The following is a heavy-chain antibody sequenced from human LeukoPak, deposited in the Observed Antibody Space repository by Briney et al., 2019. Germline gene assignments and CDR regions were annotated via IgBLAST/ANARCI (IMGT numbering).Heavy chain of an antibody. D-gene: IGHD6-19*01. J-gene: IGHJ5*02. V-gene: IGHV1-2*02. CDR3: ARTIRIAVAGPSYNWFDP. CDR2: INPNSGGT. CDR1: GYTFTGYY. Sequence: GASVKVSCKASGYTFTGYYMHWVRQAPGQGLEWMGWINPNSGGTNYAQKFQGRVTMTRDTSTSTAYMELSRLRYDDTAVYYCARTIRIAVAGPSYNWFDPWGQGTLVTVSS.